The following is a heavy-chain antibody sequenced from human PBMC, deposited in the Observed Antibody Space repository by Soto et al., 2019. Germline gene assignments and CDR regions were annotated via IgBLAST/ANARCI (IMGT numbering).Heavy chain of an antibody. J-gene: IGHJ4*02. Sequence: EVQLLESGGGLVQPGGSLRLSCAASGFTFSSYAMSWVRQAPGKGLEWVSAISGSGGSTYYAASVKGRFTISRDTSKNTLYRQITSLTAEYTSVNYCAKDHSGSYLRDYFLYWGQGTLVTVS. D-gene: IGHD3-10*01. CDR2: ISGSGGST. V-gene: IGHV3-23*01. CDR3: AKDHSGSYLRDYFLY. CDR1: GFTFSSYA.